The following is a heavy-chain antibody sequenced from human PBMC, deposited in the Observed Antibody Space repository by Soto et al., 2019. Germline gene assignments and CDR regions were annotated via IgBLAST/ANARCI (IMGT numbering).Heavy chain of an antibody. D-gene: IGHD4-17*01. V-gene: IGHV1-18*01. J-gene: IGHJ4*02. Sequence: QVQLVQSGAEVKKPGASVKVSCKASGYTFTTYGITWVRQAPGQGLEWMGWISAYNGNTNYAQKLQGRVTMTTDTTTTRAEFGLRSLRSNDTVVYYCARALLYGAYETIDYWGQGTLVTVST. CDR3: ARALLYGAYETIDY. CDR1: GYTFTTYG. CDR2: ISAYNGNT.